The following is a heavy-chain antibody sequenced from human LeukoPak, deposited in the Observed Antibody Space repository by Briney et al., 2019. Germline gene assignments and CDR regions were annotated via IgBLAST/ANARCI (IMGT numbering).Heavy chain of an antibody. D-gene: IGHD3-9*01. J-gene: IGHJ4*02. CDR3: ARGHYYDILTGYLYYFDY. Sequence: SQTLSLTCAVSGGSISSGGSSWSWIRQPPGKGLEWIGYIYHSGSTYYNPSLKSRVTISVDRSKNQFSLKLSSVTAADTAVYYCARGHYYDILTGYLYYFDYWGQGTLVTVSS. CDR1: GGSISSGGSS. V-gene: IGHV4-30-2*01. CDR2: IYHSGST.